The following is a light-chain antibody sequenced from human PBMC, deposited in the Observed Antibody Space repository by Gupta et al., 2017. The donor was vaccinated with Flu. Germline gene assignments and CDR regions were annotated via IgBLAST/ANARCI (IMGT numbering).Light chain of an antibody. J-gene: IGKJ4*01. Sequence: DIQLTQSPISLYASVGDRVTVTCRASQDIANYLHWYQQTPGKPPKLLIYGTSRLLSGVPSRFSGSGTGTDFTLTIISLDLEDFAVYYCQQSNSCPLTFGRGTRVEIK. CDR2: GTS. CDR3: QQSNSCPLT. CDR1: QDIANY. V-gene: IGKV1-39*01.